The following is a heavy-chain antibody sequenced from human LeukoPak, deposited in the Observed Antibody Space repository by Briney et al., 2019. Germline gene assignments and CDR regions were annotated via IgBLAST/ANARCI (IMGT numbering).Heavy chain of an antibody. D-gene: IGHD3-22*01. V-gene: IGHV1-2*02. CDR3: ARVSYYYDSSSDY. CDR2: INPNSGGT. CDR1: GYTLTAYY. J-gene: IGHJ4*02. Sequence: ASVKVSCKASGYTLTAYYMHWVRQAPGQGLEWMGWINPNSGGTNYAQKFQGRVTMTRDTSISTAYMELSRLRSDDTAVYYCARVSYYYDSSSDYWGQGTLVTVSS.